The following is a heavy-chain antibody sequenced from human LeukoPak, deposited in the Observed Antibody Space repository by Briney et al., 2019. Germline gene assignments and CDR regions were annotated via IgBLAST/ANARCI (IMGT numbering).Heavy chain of an antibody. CDR1: GFTFSGYA. D-gene: IGHD3-3*01. J-gene: IGHJ6*03. V-gene: IGHV3-23*01. CDR3: AKVGVVYSYYYYYMDV. CDR2: ISGSGGST. Sequence: GGSLRLSCAASGFTFSGYAMSWVRQAPGKGLEWVSAISGSGGSTYYADSVKGRFTISRDNSKNTLYLQMNSLRAEDTAVYYCAKVGVVYSYYYYYMDVWGKGTTVTVSS.